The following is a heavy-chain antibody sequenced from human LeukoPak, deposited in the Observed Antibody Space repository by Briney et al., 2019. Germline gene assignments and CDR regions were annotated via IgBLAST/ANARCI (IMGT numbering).Heavy chain of an antibody. D-gene: IGHD3-9*01. J-gene: IGHJ5*02. V-gene: IGHV1-2*02. Sequence: ASVKVSCKASGYTFTGYYMHWVRQAPGQGLEWMGWINPNSGGTNYAQKFQGRVTMTRDTSISTAYMELSRLRSDDTAVYYCARPLEPGYSYNWFDPWGQGTLVTVSS. CDR2: INPNSGGT. CDR1: GYTFTGYY. CDR3: ARPLEPGYSYNWFDP.